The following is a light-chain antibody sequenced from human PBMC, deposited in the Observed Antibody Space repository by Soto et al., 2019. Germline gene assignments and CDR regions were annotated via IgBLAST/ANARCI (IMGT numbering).Light chain of an antibody. Sequence: ETVLTQSPATLSLSPGERATLSCRASQTINYYLAWYQQKPGQAPRLLIYDASTRATGIPARFSGSGSGTDFTLTISSLEPEDVAVYYCQQRGDWPPITFGQGTRLEIK. CDR3: QQRGDWPPIT. CDR1: QTINYY. CDR2: DAS. V-gene: IGKV3-11*01. J-gene: IGKJ5*01.